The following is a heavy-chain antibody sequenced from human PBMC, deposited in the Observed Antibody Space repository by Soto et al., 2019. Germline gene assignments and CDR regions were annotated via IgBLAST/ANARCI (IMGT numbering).Heavy chain of an antibody. CDR1: GFSLDTGVG. D-gene: IGHD1-7*01. CDR2: IYWDDDA. V-gene: IGHV2-5*02. J-gene: IGHJ4*02. CDR3: AHRFAFRNYVGFDS. Sequence: SGPTLVNPTPTLTLTCTFSGFSLDTGVGVGWVRQPPGKALEWLALIYWDDDARYNPTLKPRLTITKDTSRNQVVLIMRNMDPVDSATYFCAHRFAFRNYVGFDSWGEGALVTVSS.